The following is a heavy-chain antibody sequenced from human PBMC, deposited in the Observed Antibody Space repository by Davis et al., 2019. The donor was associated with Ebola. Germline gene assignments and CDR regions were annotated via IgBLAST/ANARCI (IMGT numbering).Heavy chain of an antibody. CDR1: GGSISSHY. CDR3: ARADGDYVHFDY. CDR2: IYYSGST. Sequence: SETLSLTCTVSGGSISSHYWSWIRQPPGKGLEWIGYIYYSGSTNYNPSLKSRVTISVDTSKTQFSLKVSSVTAADTAVYYCARADGDYVHFDYWGQGILVTVSS. V-gene: IGHV4-59*11. J-gene: IGHJ4*02. D-gene: IGHD4-17*01.